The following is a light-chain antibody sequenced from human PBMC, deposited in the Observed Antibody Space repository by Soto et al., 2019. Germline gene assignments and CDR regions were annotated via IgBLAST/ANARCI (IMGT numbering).Light chain of an antibody. V-gene: IGLV2-8*01. CDR3: NSYAGTITRV. J-gene: IGLJ2*01. CDR1: SSDVGGYNY. Sequence: QSALTQPPSASGSPGQSVTISCTGTSSDVGGYNYVSWYQQHPGKAPKLMIYEVSKRPSGVPDRFSGSKSGNTASLTVSGLQAEDEADYFCNSYAGTITRVFGGGTKLTVL. CDR2: EVS.